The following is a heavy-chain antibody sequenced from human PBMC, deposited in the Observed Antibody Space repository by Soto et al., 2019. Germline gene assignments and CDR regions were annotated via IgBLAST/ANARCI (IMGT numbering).Heavy chain of an antibody. CDR3: ARDAQQLGPYYYYGMDV. V-gene: IGHV4-31*03. Sequence: QVQLQESGPGLVKPSQTLSLTCTVSGGSISSGGYYWSWIRQHPGKGLEWIGYIYYSGSTYYNPSLKSRVTISVDTSKNQFSLKLSSVTAADTAVYYCARDAQQLGPYYYYGMDVWGQGTTVTVSS. CDR1: GGSISSGGYY. D-gene: IGHD6-13*01. J-gene: IGHJ6*02. CDR2: IYYSGST.